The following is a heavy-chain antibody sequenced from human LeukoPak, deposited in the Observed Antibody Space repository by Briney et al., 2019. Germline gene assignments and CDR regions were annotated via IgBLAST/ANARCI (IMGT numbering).Heavy chain of an antibody. CDR3: AREYCSGGSCPPDY. V-gene: IGHV1-46*01. Sequence: ASVKVSCKASGYTFTSYYMHWVRQAPGQGLEWMGIINPSDGSTTYAQKFQGRVTMTRDTSTSTVYMELSSLSSDDTAVYYCAREYCSGGSCPPDYWGQGTLVTVSS. J-gene: IGHJ4*02. CDR1: GYTFTSYY. D-gene: IGHD2-15*01. CDR2: INPSDGST.